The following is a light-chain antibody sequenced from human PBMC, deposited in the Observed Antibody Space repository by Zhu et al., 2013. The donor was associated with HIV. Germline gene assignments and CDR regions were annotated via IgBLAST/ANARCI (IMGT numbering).Light chain of an antibody. J-gene: IGKJ4*01. V-gene: IGKV3-20*01. CDR1: QSVSSSY. CDR3: QQYGASPLT. CDR2: GAS. Sequence: EIVLTQSPGTLSLSPGERATLSCRASQSVSSSYLAWYQQKPGQAPRLFIYGASTRATGIPDRFSGSGSGTEFTLTISSLQSEDFAVYYCQQYGASPLTFGGGTTVEIK.